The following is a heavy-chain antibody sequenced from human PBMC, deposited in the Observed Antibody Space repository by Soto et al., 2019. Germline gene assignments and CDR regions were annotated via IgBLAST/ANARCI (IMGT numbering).Heavy chain of an antibody. CDR3: VKYYYDSSGYYGLNAFDI. CDR1: GFTFSSYG. J-gene: IGHJ3*02. D-gene: IGHD3-22*01. CDR2: IWYDGSNK. V-gene: IGHV3-30*02. Sequence: PGGSLRLSCAASGFTFSSYGMHWVRQAPGKGLEWVAVIWYDGSNKYYADSVKGRFTISRDNSKNTMYLQMSSLRAEDTAVYYCVKYYYDSSGYYGLNAFDIWGQGTMVTVSS.